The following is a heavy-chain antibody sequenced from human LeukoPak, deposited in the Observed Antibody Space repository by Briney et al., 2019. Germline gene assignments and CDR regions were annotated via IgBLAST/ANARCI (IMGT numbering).Heavy chain of an antibody. CDR3: EAAGNALFDY. CDR2: IYYSGST. V-gene: IGHV4-39*01. D-gene: IGHD6-13*01. J-gene: IGHJ4*02. CDR1: GGSISSSSYY. Sequence: PSETLFLTCTVSGGSISSSSYYWGWIRQPPGKGLEWIGSIYYSGSTYYNPSLKSRVTISVDTSKNQFSLKLSSVTAADTAVYYCEAAGNALFDYWGQGTLVTVSS.